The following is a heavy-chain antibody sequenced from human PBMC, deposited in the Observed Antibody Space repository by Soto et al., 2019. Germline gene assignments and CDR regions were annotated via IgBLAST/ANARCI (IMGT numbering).Heavy chain of an antibody. J-gene: IGHJ4*02. CDR3: AKSTHTLLLTAFDY. Sequence: GSLRLSCADSGFTFNNYAMSWVRQAPGRGLEWVSGVSGSGGTTYYADSVKGRFTISRDKSKNTLSLQMNSLRDEDTAIYYCAKSTHTLLLTAFDYWGQGALVTVSS. D-gene: IGHD2-21*02. CDR1: GFTFNNYA. CDR2: VSGSGGTT. V-gene: IGHV3-23*01.